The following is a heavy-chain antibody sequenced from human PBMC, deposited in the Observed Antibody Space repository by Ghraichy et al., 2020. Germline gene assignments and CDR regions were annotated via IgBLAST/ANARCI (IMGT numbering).Heavy chain of an antibody. Sequence: SVKGRFTISRDNAFNSLYLQMNSLRIEDTAVYYCARDRGRGYSSSSRTGDFDYWGQGALVTVSS. D-gene: IGHD6-6*01. J-gene: IGHJ4*02. V-gene: IGHV3-21*01. CDR3: ARDRGRGYSSSSRTGDFDY.